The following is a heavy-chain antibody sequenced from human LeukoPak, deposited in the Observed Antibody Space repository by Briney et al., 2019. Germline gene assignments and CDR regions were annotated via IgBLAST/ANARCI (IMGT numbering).Heavy chain of an antibody. D-gene: IGHD5-12*01. J-gene: IGHJ4*02. Sequence: SETLSLTCTVSSGSINAYYWTWIRQPPGKELEWIGYIYYSGSTTYNPSLKSRVTISVDTSKNQFSLKLSSVTAADTAVYYCARDGYSGNDGLWGQGTLVTVSS. V-gene: IGHV4-59*12. CDR2: IYYSGST. CDR3: ARDGYSGNDGL. CDR1: SGSINAYY.